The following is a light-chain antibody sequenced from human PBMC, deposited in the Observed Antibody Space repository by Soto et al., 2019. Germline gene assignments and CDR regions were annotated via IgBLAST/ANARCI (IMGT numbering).Light chain of an antibody. J-gene: IGKJ1*01. CDR1: QSVSSSY. CDR3: QQYGRSPWT. CDR2: GAS. Sequence: EIVLTQSPGTLSLSPGERATLSCRASQSVSSSYLAWYQQKPGQAHRLPIYGASSRATAIQDRFSGSGSGTDFTLTISRLEPEDFAVYYCQQYGRSPWTVGQGTKVEIK. V-gene: IGKV3-20*01.